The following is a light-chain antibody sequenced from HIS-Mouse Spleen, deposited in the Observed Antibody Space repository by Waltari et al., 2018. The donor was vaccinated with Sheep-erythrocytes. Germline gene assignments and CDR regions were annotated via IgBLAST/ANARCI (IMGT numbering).Light chain of an antibody. Sequence: QSALTQPRSVSGSPGQSVTISCTGTSSDVGGYNYVSWYQQHPGKAPKLMIYDVSKRPSCVPDRCSGAKSGNTASLTISGLQAEDEADYYCCSYAGSYTWVFGGGTKLTVL. CDR1: SSDVGGYNY. CDR2: DVS. V-gene: IGLV2-11*01. CDR3: CSYAGSYTWV. J-gene: IGLJ3*02.